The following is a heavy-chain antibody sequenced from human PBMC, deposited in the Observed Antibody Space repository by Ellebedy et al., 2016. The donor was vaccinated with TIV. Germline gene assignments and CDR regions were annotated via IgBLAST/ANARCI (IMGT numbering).Heavy chain of an antibody. CDR3: ARHGIVGTMIFDY. J-gene: IGHJ4*02. D-gene: IGHD1-26*01. Sequence: PGGSLRLSCEASGFSFDIYSMHWVRQAPGKGLEWVAVITYDGSNQHYADSVKGRFTISRDNSKNTLYFEMNRLRDEDTAVYYCARHGIVGTMIFDYWGQGTLVTVSS. CDR2: ITYDGSNQ. V-gene: IGHV3-30*14. CDR1: GFSFDIYS.